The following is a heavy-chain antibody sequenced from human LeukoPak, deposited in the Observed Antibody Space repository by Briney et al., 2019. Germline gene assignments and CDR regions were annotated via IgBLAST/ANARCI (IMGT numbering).Heavy chain of an antibody. Sequence: SETLSLTCAVYGGSFSGYYWSWIRQPPGKWLEWIGEINHSGSTNYNPSLKSRVTISVDTSKNQFSLKLSSVTAADTAVYYCARGPLVVVTATALDYWGQGTLVTVSS. CDR2: INHSGST. CDR1: GGSFSGYY. J-gene: IGHJ4*02. D-gene: IGHD2-21*02. CDR3: ARGPLVVVTATALDY. V-gene: IGHV4-34*01.